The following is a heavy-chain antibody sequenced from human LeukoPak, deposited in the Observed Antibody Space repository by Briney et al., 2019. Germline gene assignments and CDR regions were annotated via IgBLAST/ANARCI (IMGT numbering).Heavy chain of an antibody. CDR3: ARVGTVVHFDY. CDR1: GFTFSTYA. Sequence: GGSLRLSCAASGFTFSTYAMHWVRQAPGKGLEWVAVISYDGSNKYYVDSVKGRFTISRDNSKNTLYLQMNSLRAEDTAVYYCARVGTVVHFDYWGQGTLVTVSS. CDR2: ISYDGSNK. V-gene: IGHV3-30-3*01. J-gene: IGHJ4*02. D-gene: IGHD4-23*01.